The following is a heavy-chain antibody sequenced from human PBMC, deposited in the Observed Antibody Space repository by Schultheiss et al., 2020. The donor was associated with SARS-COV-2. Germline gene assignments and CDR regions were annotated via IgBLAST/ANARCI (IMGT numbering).Heavy chain of an antibody. V-gene: IGHV4-4*07. CDR1: GGSISSYY. J-gene: IGHJ6*02. CDR2: IYTSGST. Sequence: SETLSLTCTVSGGSISSYYWSWIRQPAGKGLEWIGRIYTSGSTNYNPSLKSRVTMSVDTSKNQFSLKLSSVTAADTAVYYCARDRRPSATYYYYYGMDVWGQGTTVTVSS. CDR3: ARDRRPSATYYYYYGMDV. D-gene: IGHD6-25*01.